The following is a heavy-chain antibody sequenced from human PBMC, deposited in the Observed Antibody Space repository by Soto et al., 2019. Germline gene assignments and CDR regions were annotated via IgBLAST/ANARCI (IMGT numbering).Heavy chain of an antibody. Sequence: QVQLQESGPGLVKPSQTLSLTCTVSGGSISSGGYYWSWIRQHPGKGLEWIGYIYYSGSTYYNPSLKSRVTISVDTSKHQFSLKLSSVTAADTAVYYCARTSTVTTPPGYYYYGMDVWGQGTTVTVSS. CDR1: GGSISSGGYY. D-gene: IGHD4-17*01. V-gene: IGHV4-31*03. CDR2: IYYSGST. J-gene: IGHJ6*02. CDR3: ARTSTVTTPPGYYYYGMDV.